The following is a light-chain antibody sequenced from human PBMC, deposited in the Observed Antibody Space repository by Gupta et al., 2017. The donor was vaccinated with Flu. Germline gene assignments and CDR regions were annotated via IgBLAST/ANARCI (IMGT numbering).Light chain of an antibody. J-gene: IGKJ4*01. CDR3: QQDNNWPLT. Sequence: PATLSVSPGERATLSCRASQSVSSNLAWYQQKPGQAPRLLIYGASTRATGIPARFSGSGSGTEFTLTISSLQSEDFAVYYCQQDNNWPLTFGGGTXVEIK. CDR1: QSVSSN. V-gene: IGKV3-15*01. CDR2: GAS.